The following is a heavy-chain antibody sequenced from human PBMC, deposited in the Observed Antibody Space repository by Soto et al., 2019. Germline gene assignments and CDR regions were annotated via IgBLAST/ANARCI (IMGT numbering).Heavy chain of an antibody. J-gene: IGHJ6*02. Sequence: QVQLQESGPGLMKPSETLSLTCTVSGGSVSSGSYYWTWIRQPPGKGLEWIGYIYYSGSTNYNPSLKSRVTISLDTSNSQFSLRLSSVTAADTAVYYCARTFCSTTSCQAHDMDVWGQGTTVTVSS. CDR3: ARTFCSTTSCQAHDMDV. CDR1: GGSVSSGSYY. V-gene: IGHV4-61*01. D-gene: IGHD2-2*01. CDR2: IYYSGST.